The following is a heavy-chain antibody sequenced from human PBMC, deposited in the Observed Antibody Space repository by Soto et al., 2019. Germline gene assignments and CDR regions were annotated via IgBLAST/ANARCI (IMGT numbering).Heavy chain of an antibody. CDR3: ARVGTTGHWYFDL. Sequence: EVQLLESGGGLVQPGGSLRLSCAASGFAFSNYGMTWVRQPPGRGLEWVSAISGSGGTIYYADSVKGRFTISRDNSKNTLYLQRNRMRAEDTAVYYCARVGTTGHWYFDLWGRGTLVTVSS. CDR1: GFAFSNYG. V-gene: IGHV3-23*01. D-gene: IGHD1-1*01. CDR2: ISGSGGTI. J-gene: IGHJ2*01.